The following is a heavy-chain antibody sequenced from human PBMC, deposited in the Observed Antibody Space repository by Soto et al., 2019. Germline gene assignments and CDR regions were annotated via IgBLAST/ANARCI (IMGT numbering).Heavy chain of an antibody. J-gene: IGHJ4*02. V-gene: IGHV1-18*01. CDR1: GYTFTSYG. CDR2: ISAYNGNT. D-gene: IGHD3-22*01. Sequence: ASVKVSCKASGYTFTSYGISWVRQAPGQGLEWMGWISAYNGNTNYAQKLQGRVTMTTDTSTSTAYMELRSLRSDDTAVYYCARAPRYYYDSSGYYRDDYWGQGTLVTVSS. CDR3: ARAPRYYYDSSGYYRDDY.